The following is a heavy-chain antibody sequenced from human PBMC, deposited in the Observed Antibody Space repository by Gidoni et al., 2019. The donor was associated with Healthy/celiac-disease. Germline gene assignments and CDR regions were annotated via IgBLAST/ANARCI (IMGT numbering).Heavy chain of an antibody. J-gene: IGHJ3*02. CDR1: GYTFTSYS. D-gene: IGHD1-1*01. Sequence: QLQLVHSGAEVKKPGASVKVSCKASGYTFTSYSRHWVRQAPGQGLEWMGIINPSGGSTSYAQKFQGRVTMTRDTSTSTVYMELSSLRSEDTAVYYCARDQKGTTDAFDIWGQGTMVTVSS. CDR3: ARDQKGTTDAFDI. V-gene: IGHV1-46*01. CDR2: INPSGGST.